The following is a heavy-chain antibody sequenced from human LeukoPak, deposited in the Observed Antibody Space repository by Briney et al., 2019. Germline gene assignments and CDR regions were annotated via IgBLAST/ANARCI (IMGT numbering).Heavy chain of an antibody. J-gene: IGHJ2*01. CDR1: GFTFNNYL. CDR2: IKEDGSEK. V-gene: IGHV3-7*04. CDR3: ARELRSNWYFDL. Sequence: GGSLRLSCAASGFTFNNYLMAWVRQAPGKGLEWVANIKEDGSEKYYVDSVKGRFTISRDNAKSSLYLQMNSLRAEDTAVYSCARELRSNWYFDLWGRGTLVTVSS.